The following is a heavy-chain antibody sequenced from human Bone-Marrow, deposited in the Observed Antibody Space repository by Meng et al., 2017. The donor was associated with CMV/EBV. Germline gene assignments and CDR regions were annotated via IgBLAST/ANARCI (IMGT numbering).Heavy chain of an antibody. CDR2: ISSSGDSK. Sequence: GGSLRLSCVASGFTFSDYSMSWVRQAPGKGLEWISYISSSGDSKYYADSVKGRFTISRDNAKNSLYLQMNSLRAEDTALYYCAKVSRYCSSTSCSWYFDYWGQGTLVTVSS. J-gene: IGHJ4*02. D-gene: IGHD2-2*01. CDR3: AKVSRYCSSTSCSWYFDY. CDR1: GFTFSDYS. V-gene: IGHV3-11*01.